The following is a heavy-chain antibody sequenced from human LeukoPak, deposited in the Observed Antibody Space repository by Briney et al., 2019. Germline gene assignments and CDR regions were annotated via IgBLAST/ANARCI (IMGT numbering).Heavy chain of an antibody. CDR2: MNPNSGDT. J-gene: IGHJ4*02. CDR1: GGTFSSYA. D-gene: IGHD2-15*01. V-gene: IGHV1-8*02. CDR3: ARAIGGEVAATSGFDY. Sequence: ATVKVSCKASGGTFSSYASSWVRQATGQGLEWMGWMNPNSGDTGYAQKFQGRVTMTRNTSISTAYMELSSLRSEDTAVYYCARAIGGEVAATSGFDYWGQGTLVTVSS.